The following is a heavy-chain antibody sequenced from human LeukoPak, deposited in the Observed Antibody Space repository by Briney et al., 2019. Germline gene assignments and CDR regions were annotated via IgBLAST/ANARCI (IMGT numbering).Heavy chain of an antibody. J-gene: IGHJ6*03. V-gene: IGHV4-34*01. D-gene: IGHD1-7*01. Sequence: PSETLSLTCAVYGGSFSNYYWSWIRQPPGRGLEWIGEINDSGRTNYNPSLMSRVTVSVDTSKNQFSLRLPSVTATDTAVYYCARRWNYGRNYYIDVWGNGATVSVSS. CDR3: ARRWNYGRNYYIDV. CDR2: INDSGRT. CDR1: GGSFSNYY.